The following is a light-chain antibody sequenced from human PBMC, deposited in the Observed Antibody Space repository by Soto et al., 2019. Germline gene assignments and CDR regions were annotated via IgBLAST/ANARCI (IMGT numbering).Light chain of an antibody. CDR2: AAS. CDR3: QQLNTYPFT. V-gene: IGKV1-9*01. CDR1: QGVSRY. J-gene: IGKJ4*01. Sequence: IQLTQSPSSLSASVGDSVTITCRASQGVSRYLSWYQQKPGRAPILLISAASTLQSGVPARFSGSGSGTDFTLSITSLQHEDFATYYCQQLNTYPFTFGGGTKVEIK.